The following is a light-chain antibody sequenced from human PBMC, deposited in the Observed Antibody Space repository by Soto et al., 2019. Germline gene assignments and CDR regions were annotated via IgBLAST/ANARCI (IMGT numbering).Light chain of an antibody. Sequence: DIQMTQSPSSLSASVGDRVTITCRASQAIRTYLNWYQQKPGKGPNLLIYAASTLESGVPSRFSGSGSRTDFTLTISSLQAEDVATYYCQESYSNYPSFGQGTKVEIK. V-gene: IGKV1-39*01. CDR3: QESYSNYPS. CDR1: QAIRTY. CDR2: AAS. J-gene: IGKJ2*03.